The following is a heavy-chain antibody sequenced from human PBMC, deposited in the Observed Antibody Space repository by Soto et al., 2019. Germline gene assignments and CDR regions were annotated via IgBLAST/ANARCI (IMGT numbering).Heavy chain of an antibody. Sequence: GGSLRLSCAASGFTFSNAWMSWVRQAPGKGLEWVGRIKSKTDGGTTDYAAPVKGRFTNSRDDSKNTLNLQMNSLKTEDTAVYYCTTATPLSGLVIGGVIVPTPDPYYYYMDVWGKGTTVTVSS. CDR3: TTATPLSGLVIGGVIVPTPDPYYYYMDV. V-gene: IGHV3-15*01. CDR2: IKSKTDGGTT. D-gene: IGHD3-16*02. J-gene: IGHJ6*03. CDR1: GFTFSNAW.